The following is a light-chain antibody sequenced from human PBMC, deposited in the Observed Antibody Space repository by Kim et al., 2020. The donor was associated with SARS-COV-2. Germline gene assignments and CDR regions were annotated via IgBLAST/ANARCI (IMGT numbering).Light chain of an antibody. CDR2: AAS. J-gene: IGKJ1*01. Sequence: IQMTQSPSSLSASVGDRVTITCRASQSVSSYLNWYQQKPGKAPNLLIYAASSLQSGVPSRFSGSGSGTDFALTISSLQPEDFATYYCQQGYTTPGSFGQGTKVYIK. CDR1: QSVSSY. V-gene: IGKV1-39*01. CDR3: QQGYTTPGS.